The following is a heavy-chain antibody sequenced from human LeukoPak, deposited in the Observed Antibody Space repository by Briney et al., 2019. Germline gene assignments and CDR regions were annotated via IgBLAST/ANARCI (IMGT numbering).Heavy chain of an antibody. V-gene: IGHV3-30-3*01. J-gene: IGHJ4*02. CDR3: ARALYQNIAAALDY. D-gene: IGHD6-13*01. CDR1: GFTFSSYA. CDR2: ISYDESNK. Sequence: GGSLRLSCAASGFTFSSYAMHWVRQAPGKGLEWVAVISYDESNKNYADSVKGRFTISRDNSKNTLYLQMNSLRAEDTAVYYCARALYQNIAAALDYWGQGTLVTVSS.